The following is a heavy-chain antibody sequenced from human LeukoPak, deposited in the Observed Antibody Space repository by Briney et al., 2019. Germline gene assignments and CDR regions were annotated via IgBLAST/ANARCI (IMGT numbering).Heavy chain of an antibody. J-gene: IGHJ6*03. CDR2: IYSGGST. CDR1: GFTVSSNY. D-gene: IGHD3-10*01. V-gene: IGHV3-53*01. Sequence: GGSLRLSCVTSGFTVSSNYMSWVRQAPGKGLEWVSVIYSGGSTYYADSVKGRFTISRDNSKNTLYLQMNSLRAEDTAVYYCASGSGSYRTPYYYMDVWGTGTTVTVSS. CDR3: ASGSGSYRTPYYYMDV.